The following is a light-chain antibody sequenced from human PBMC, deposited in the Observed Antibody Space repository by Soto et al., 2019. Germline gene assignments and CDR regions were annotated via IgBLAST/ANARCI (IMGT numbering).Light chain of an antibody. V-gene: IGKV3-15*01. CDR1: QNVSSN. J-gene: IGKJ2*01. Sequence: EIVMTQSPATLSVSPGERATLSYRASQNVSSNLAWYQQKPGQAPRLLIDGASTRATGIPARFSGSGSGTEFTLTISSLQSEDFAVYYCQQSNNWPYTFGQGTNLEIK. CDR3: QQSNNWPYT. CDR2: GAS.